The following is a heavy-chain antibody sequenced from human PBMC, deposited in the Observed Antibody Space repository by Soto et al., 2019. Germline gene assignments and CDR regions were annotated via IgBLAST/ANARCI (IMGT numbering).Heavy chain of an antibody. J-gene: IGHJ4*02. V-gene: IGHV6-1*01. CDR3: ARTLASTGANFDY. CDR2: TYYRSKWFN. D-gene: IGHD1-7*01. Sequence: SQTLSLTCAISGDSVSSNSAGWNWIRQSPSRGLEWLGRTYYRSKWFNDYALSVKSRITINPDTSKNQFSLHLNSVTPEDTAVYYCARTLASTGANFDYWGQGTLVTVSS. CDR1: GDSVSSNSAG.